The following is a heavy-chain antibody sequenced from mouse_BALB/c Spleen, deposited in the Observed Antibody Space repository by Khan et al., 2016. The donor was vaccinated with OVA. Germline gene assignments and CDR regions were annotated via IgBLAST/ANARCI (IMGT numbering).Heavy chain of an antibody. D-gene: IGHD1-1*01. Sequence: QVQLKQSGPGLVAPSQSLSITCTVSGFSLTSYGVHWVRQPPGKGLEWLGLIWAGGSTNYNSALMSRMTINKDNSKSQVFFTMNSMQTDDTAMYYCARDYGSSFEYFEVWGAGTTVTVSS. CDR1: GFSLTSYG. CDR3: ARDYGSSFEYFEV. J-gene: IGHJ1*01. CDR2: IWAGGST. V-gene: IGHV2-9*02.